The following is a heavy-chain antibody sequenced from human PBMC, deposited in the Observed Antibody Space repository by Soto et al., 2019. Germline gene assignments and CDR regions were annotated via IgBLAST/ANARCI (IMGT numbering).Heavy chain of an antibody. CDR1: GFIFSSND. CDR2: IGTGGDT. Sequence: GGSLRLSCAASGFIFSSNDFHWVRQATGKSLEWVAAIGTGGDTYYPDSVKGRFTISRENAKNSLYLQMNSLRDGDTAVYYCAREGRRTTYDTFDLWGQGTMVTVSS. J-gene: IGHJ3*01. V-gene: IGHV3-13*01. D-gene: IGHD4-4*01. CDR3: AREGRRTTYDTFDL.